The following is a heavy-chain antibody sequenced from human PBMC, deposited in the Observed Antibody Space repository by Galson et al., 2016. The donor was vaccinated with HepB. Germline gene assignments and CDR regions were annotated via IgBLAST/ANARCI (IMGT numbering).Heavy chain of an antibody. CDR2: ISSRTSDI. CDR3: ARGGKSDVYITAPDDLSFDL. CDR1: GFTFRTYN. D-gene: IGHD6-13*01. V-gene: IGHV3-21*01. Sequence: SLRLSCAASGFTFRTYNMNWVRQAPGKGLEWVSSISSRTSDIYYADSVKGRFTISRDNAKNSLYLQMNSLRAEDTAVYYCARGGKSDVYITAPDDLSFDLWGRGTLVTVSS. J-gene: IGHJ2*01.